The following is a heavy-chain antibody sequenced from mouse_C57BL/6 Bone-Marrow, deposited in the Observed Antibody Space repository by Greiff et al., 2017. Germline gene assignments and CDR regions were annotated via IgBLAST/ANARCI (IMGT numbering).Heavy chain of an antibody. Sequence: QVQLQQSGAELVRPGASVKLSCKASGYTFTSYGISWVKQRTGQGLEWIGEIYPRSGSTYYNEKFKGKATLTADTSSSTAYMELRSLTSEASAVFFGAREGYCGSRYWYFDVWGTGTTVTVSS. V-gene: IGHV1-81*01. CDR2: IYPRSGST. D-gene: IGHD1-1*01. CDR3: AREGYCGSRYWYFDV. CDR1: GYTFTSYG. J-gene: IGHJ1*03.